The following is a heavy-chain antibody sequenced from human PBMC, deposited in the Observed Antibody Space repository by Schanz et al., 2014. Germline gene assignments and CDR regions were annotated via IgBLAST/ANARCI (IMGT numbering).Heavy chain of an antibody. CDR2: ISAYNGHT. V-gene: IGHV1-18*01. Sequence: QVQLVQSGAEVKKPGASVKVSCKASGGTFNSYTINWVRQAPGQGLEWMGWISAYNGHTDYAQKVQGRVTMTTDTSTGTAYMELRSLRSDDTAVYYCARDRRRYCSTASCLHDNWFDPWGQGTLVIVSS. CDR1: GGTFNSYT. J-gene: IGHJ5*02. D-gene: IGHD2-2*01. CDR3: ARDRRRYCSTASCLHDNWFDP.